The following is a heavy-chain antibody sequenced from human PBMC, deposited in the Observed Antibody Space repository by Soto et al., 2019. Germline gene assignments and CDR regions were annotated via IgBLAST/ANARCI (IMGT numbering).Heavy chain of an antibody. CDR1: GFTFSDYW. J-gene: IGHJ5*02. V-gene: IGHV3-7*05. CDR3: ARFASGKSAST. D-gene: IGHD5-12*01. Sequence: EGSLRLSCARSGFTFSDYWMSWARQAPGKGLEWVANIKYDGSEEYYVDSVRGRFTISRDNAMNSLHLQMISLRADDTAVYYCARFASGKSASTWGQGTLVTVSS. CDR2: IKYDGSEE.